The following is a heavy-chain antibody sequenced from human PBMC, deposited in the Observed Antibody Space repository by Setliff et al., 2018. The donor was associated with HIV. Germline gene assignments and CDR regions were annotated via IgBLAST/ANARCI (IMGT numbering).Heavy chain of an antibody. CDR1: GGSIDGYY. CDR3: ARQVGSQYSYWAYYFDS. J-gene: IGHJ4*02. D-gene: IGHD5-18*01. CDR2: ISDSGST. Sequence: SETLSLTCTVSGGSIDGYYWAWIRQTPGKGLQWIGYISDSGSTVNNPSLKSRVAISIATPTNQFFLQLTSVTAADTAIYYCARQVGSQYSYWAYYFDSWGQGAPVTVSS. V-gene: IGHV4-59*08.